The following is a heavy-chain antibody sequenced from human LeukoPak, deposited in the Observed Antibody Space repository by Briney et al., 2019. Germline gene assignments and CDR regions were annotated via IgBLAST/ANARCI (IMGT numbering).Heavy chain of an antibody. D-gene: IGHD3-16*01. V-gene: IGHV3-21*01. CDR3: ARVAFGLYVMDV. J-gene: IGHJ6*02. CDR2: ISSDSSCI. Sequence: GGSLRLSCAASGFTFSSYAMSWVRQAPGKGLEWVSSISSDSSCIFYADSLKGRFTISRDNAKNSLYLQMISLRAEDTAVYYCARVAFGLYVMDVWGQGTTVTVSS. CDR1: GFTFSSYA.